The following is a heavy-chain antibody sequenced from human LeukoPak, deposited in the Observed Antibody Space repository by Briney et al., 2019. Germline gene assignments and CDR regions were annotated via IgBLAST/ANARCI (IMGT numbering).Heavy chain of an antibody. D-gene: IGHD1-14*01. CDR3: AKNEGTKYGCFGQ. J-gene: IGHJ4*02. Sequence: PGGSLRLSCAASGFTFSSSWMHWVRQAPGKGLVWLSRINGDGSSTSYADSVKGRFTISRDNAKNTLYLQVNSLRAEDTAVYYCAKNEGTKYGCFGQWGQGTLVTVSS. CDR1: GFTFSSSW. CDR2: INGDGSST. V-gene: IGHV3-74*01.